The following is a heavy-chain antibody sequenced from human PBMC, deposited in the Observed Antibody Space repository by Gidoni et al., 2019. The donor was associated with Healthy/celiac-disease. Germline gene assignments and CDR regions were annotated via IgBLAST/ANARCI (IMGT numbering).Heavy chain of an antibody. CDR2: IYYSGST. CDR1: GGSISSSIYY. Sequence: QLQLQESGPGLVKPSETLSLPCPVSGGSISSSIYYWGWIRQPPGKGLEWIGSIYYSGSTYYNPSLKSRVTISVDTSKNQFSLKLSAVTAADTAVYYCATIVVVQGLIDYWGQGTLVTVSS. D-gene: IGHD3-22*01. V-gene: IGHV4-39*01. J-gene: IGHJ4*02. CDR3: ATIVVVQGLIDY.